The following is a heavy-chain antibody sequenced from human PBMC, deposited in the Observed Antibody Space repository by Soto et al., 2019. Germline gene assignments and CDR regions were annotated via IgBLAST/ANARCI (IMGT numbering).Heavy chain of an antibody. CDR1: GGSLTSYY. V-gene: IGHV4-59*01. CDR3: ARRFSGGYGDY. D-gene: IGHD5-12*01. CDR2: IYYSGST. J-gene: IGHJ4*02. Sequence: SATLSLTCTVSGGSLTSYYWSWIRQPPGKGLEWIGYIYYSGSTNYNPSLKSRVTISVDTSRNQFSLELSSVTAADTAVYYCARRFSGGYGDYWGQGALVTVSS.